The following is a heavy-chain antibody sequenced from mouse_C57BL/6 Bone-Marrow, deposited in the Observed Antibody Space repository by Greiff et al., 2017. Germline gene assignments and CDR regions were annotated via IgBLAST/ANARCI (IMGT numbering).Heavy chain of an antibody. D-gene: IGHD1-1*02. Sequence: QVHVKQSGAELAKPGASVKLSCKASGYTFTSYWMHWVKQRPGQGLEWIGYINPSSGYTKYNQKFKDKATLTADKSSNTAYMQLSSLTYEDSAVYYCSSNYGFDYWGQGTTLTVSS. CDR1: GYTFTSYW. CDR3: SSNYGFDY. V-gene: IGHV1-7*01. CDR2: INPSSGYT. J-gene: IGHJ2*01.